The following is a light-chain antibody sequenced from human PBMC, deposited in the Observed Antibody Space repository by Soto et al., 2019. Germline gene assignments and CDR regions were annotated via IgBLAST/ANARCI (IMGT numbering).Light chain of an antibody. CDR1: SSNIGSNT. CDR2: SNN. Sequence: QSVLTQPASVSGSPGQSITISCSGSSSNIGSNTVNWYQQLPGTAPKLLIYSNNQRPSGVPDRFSGSKSGTSASLAISGLQSEDEADYYCAAWDDSLNGAWVFGGGTKLTVL. J-gene: IGLJ3*02. V-gene: IGLV1-44*01. CDR3: AAWDDSLNGAWV.